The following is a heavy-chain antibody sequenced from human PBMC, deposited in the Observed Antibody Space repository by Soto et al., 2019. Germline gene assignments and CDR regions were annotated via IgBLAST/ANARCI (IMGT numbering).Heavy chain of an antibody. D-gene: IGHD3-9*01. J-gene: IGHJ4*02. CDR2: IFYSGNT. Sequence: QVQLEESGPGLVKPSQTLSLTCTVSGGSISSGGYYWSWIRQHPGKGLEWIGYIFYSGNTYYNPSLKSRVTISVDTSKNQFSLKLSSVTAADTAVYYCAVGYSFDWFLNWGQGTLVTVSS. V-gene: IGHV4-31*03. CDR3: AVGYSFDWFLN. CDR1: GGSISSGGYY.